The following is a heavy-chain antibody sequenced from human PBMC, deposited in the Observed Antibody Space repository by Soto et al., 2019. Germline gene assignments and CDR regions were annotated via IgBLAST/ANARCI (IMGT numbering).Heavy chain of an antibody. Sequence: GGSLRLSCAASVFAFSGSAMYWVRQASGKGPEWVGRIRSKGHNYATEYAASVKGRFTISRDDSKNTAYLQMNSLQTEDTAVYYCTRDLFSYDYSGILWFDPWGQGTLVTVSS. CDR3: TRDLFSYDYSGILWFDP. V-gene: IGHV3-73*01. D-gene: IGHD3-16*01. J-gene: IGHJ5*02. CDR1: VFAFSGSA. CDR2: IRSKGHNYAT.